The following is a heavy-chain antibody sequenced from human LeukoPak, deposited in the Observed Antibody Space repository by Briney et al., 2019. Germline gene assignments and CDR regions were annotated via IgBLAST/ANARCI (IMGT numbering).Heavy chain of an antibody. CDR3: ARAPETAYDYVWGSYRRTFDY. CDR2: IYPRDGST. Sequence: ASVKVSCTASGYTFTSNYIHWVRQAPGQGLEWMGMIYPRDGSTSYAQKFQGRVTVTTDTSTSTAYMELRSLRSDDTAVYYCARAPETAYDYVWGSYRRTFDYWGQGTLVTVSS. D-gene: IGHD3-16*02. CDR1: GYTFTSNY. V-gene: IGHV1-46*01. J-gene: IGHJ4*02.